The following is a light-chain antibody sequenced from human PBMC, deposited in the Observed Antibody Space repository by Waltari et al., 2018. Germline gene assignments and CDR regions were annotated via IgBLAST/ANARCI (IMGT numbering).Light chain of an antibody. Sequence: QSVLTQPPSVSGAPGQRVTISCTGSSSHIGAGYDVHWYQQLPGTAPKLLIYGNSNRPSGVPDRFSGSKSGTSASLAITGLQAEDEADYYCQSYDSSLGYVFGTGTKVTVL. CDR3: QSYDSSLGYV. V-gene: IGLV1-40*01. CDR2: GNS. CDR1: SSHIGAGYD. J-gene: IGLJ1*01.